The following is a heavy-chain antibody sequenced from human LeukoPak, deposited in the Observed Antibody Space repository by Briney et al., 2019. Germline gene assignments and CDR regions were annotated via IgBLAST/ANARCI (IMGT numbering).Heavy chain of an antibody. J-gene: IGHJ4*01. D-gene: IGHD1-7*01. CDR2: IYWDDDK. Sequence: SGPTLVNPTQTLTLTCTFSGFSLSTSGVGVGWIRQPPGKALEWLALIYWDDDKLYSPSLKSRLPITKDTSKNQVVLTVTHMDPVDTATFYCEHRRALSGYWNYGDFDYWGPGTLVTVSS. CDR1: GFSLSTSGVG. CDR3: EHRRALSGYWNYGDFDY. V-gene: IGHV2-5*02.